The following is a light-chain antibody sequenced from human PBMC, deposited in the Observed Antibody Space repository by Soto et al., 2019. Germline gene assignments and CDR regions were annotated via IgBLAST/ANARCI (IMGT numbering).Light chain of an antibody. V-gene: IGLV7-46*01. CDR3: LLSFSGTHVV. CDR2: DTS. CDR1: TGAVTSGHY. J-gene: IGLJ2*01. Sequence: QAVVTQEPSLTVSPGGTVTLTCGSSTGAVTSGHYPYWFQQKSGQAPRALIYDTSNKHSWTPARFSGSLLGGKAALTLSGAQSEDEAEYYCLLSFSGTHVVFGGGTQLTVL.